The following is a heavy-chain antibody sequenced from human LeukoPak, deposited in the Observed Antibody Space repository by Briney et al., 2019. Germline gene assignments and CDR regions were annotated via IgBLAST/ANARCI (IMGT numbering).Heavy chain of an antibody. D-gene: IGHD3-16*01. V-gene: IGHV3-23*01. CDR1: GFQFDNYP. Sequence: GGSLRLSCAASGFQFDNYPVAWVRRAPGKGLEWVSGFSDSGGRTYYADSVKGRFTISRDNSKNTLYLHMDSLRVEDTAVYYCAKSGGEQWNFWGQGTLVTVSS. CDR3: AKSGGEQWNF. CDR2: FSDSGGRT. J-gene: IGHJ4*02.